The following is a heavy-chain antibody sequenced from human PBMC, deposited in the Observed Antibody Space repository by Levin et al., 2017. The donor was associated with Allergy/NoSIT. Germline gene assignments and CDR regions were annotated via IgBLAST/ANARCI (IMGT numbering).Heavy chain of an antibody. V-gene: IGHV2-5*02. CDR1: GFSLSTSGVG. Sequence: SGPTLVKPTQTLTLTCTFSGFSLSTSGVGVGWIRQPPGKALEWLALIYWDDDKRYSPSLKSRLTITKDTSKNQVVLTMTNMDPVDTATYYCAHSGARRGIAAAGSLRYFDYWGQGTLVTVSS. D-gene: IGHD6-13*01. J-gene: IGHJ4*02. CDR2: IYWDDDK. CDR3: AHSGARRGIAAAGSLRYFDY.